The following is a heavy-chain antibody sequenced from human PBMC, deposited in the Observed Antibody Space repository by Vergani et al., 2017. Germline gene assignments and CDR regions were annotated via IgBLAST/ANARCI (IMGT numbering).Heavy chain of an antibody. V-gene: IGHV5-10-1*03. CDR2: IDPSDSYT. D-gene: IGHD3-22*01. J-gene: IGHJ5*02. CDR1: GYSFTSYW. Sequence: EVQLVQSGAEVKKPRESLRISCKGSGYSFTSYWISWVRQMPGKGLEWMGRIDPSDSYTNYSPSFQGHVTISADKSISTAYLQWSSLNASDTAMYYCARVGWSYYDSSGYYYAPGGWFDPWGQGTLVTVSS. CDR3: ARVGWSYYDSSGYYYAPGGWFDP.